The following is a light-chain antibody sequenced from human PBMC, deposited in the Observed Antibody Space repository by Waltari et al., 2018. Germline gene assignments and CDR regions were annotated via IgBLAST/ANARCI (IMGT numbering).Light chain of an antibody. CDR3: NSYTGSSSWV. Sequence: QSALTQPASVSGSPGQSITISCTGTASAVAFYHYVSWYQQHPGKAPKVIIYDVSERPSGVSNRFSGSKSGNTAYLTISGLQAEDEADYYCNSYTGSSSWVFGGGTKLTV. CDR2: DVS. CDR1: ASAVAFYHY. J-gene: IGLJ3*02. V-gene: IGLV2-14*03.